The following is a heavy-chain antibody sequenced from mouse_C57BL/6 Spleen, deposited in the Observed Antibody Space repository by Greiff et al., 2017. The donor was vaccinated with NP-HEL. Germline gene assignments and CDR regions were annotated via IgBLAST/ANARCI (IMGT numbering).Heavy chain of an antibody. CDR1: GYTFTSYW. J-gene: IGHJ2*01. D-gene: IGHD1-1*01. V-gene: IGHV1-69*01. CDR2: IDPSDSYT. CDR3: ARLSDGSSPFDY. Sequence: VQLQQSGAELVMPGASVKLSCKASGYTFTSYWMHWVKQRPGQGLEWIGEIDPSDSYTNYNQKFKGKSTLTVDKSSSTAYMQLSSLTSEDSAVYYCARLSDGSSPFDYWGQGTTLTVSS.